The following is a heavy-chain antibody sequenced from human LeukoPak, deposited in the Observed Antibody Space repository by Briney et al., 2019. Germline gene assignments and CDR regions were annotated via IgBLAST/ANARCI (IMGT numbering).Heavy chain of an antibody. Sequence: GGSLRLSCVASGFIVSGNYISWVRQAPGKGLEWVSAFYSDGSTYYLDSVKGRFIISRDDSKNTVYLQMNGLRVEDTAIYYCARAMTRVTTFDSWGQGTLVTVSS. D-gene: IGHD4-17*01. V-gene: IGHV3-53*01. CDR1: GFIVSGNY. CDR2: FYSDGST. CDR3: ARAMTRVTTFDS. J-gene: IGHJ4*02.